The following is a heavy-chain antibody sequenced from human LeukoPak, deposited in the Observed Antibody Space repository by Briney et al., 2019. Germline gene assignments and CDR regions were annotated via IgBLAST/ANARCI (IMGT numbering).Heavy chain of an antibody. CDR3: ARDLGDLYCSSTSCYTDGFDY. J-gene: IGHJ4*02. CDR1: GFTFSSYA. CDR2: ISGSGGST. V-gene: IGHV3-23*01. D-gene: IGHD2-2*02. Sequence: GGSLRLSCAASGFTFSSYAMSWVRQAPGKGLEWVSAISGSGGSTYYADSVKGRFTISRDNSKNTLYLQMNSLRAEDTAVYYCARDLGDLYCSSTSCYTDGFDYWGQGTLVTVSS.